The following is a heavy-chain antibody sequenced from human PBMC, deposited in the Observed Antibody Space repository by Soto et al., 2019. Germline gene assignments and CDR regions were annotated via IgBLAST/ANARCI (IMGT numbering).Heavy chain of an antibody. CDR2: IKSKTDGGTT. Sequence: GGSLRLSCAASGFTFSNAWINWVRQAPGKGLEWVGRIKSKTDGGTTDYAEPVKGRFAISRDDSNNMVYLQMNSLKIEDTAAYYFTTDSYITKKMALFAYGGQGTLVPVSP. D-gene: IGHD3-10*01. CDR3: TTDSYITKKMALFAY. V-gene: IGHV3-15*07. CDR1: GFTFSNAW. J-gene: IGHJ4*02.